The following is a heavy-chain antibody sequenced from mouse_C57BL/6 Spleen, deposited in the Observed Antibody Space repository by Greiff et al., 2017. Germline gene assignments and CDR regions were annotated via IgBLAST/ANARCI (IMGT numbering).Heavy chain of an antibody. V-gene: IGHV1-52*01. CDR2: IDPSDSET. CDR1: GYTFTSYW. J-gene: IGHJ1*03. Sequence: QVQLQQPGAELVRPGSSVKLSCKASGYTFTSYWMHWVKQRPIQGLEWIGNIDPSDSETHYNQKFKDKATLTVDKSSSTAYMQLSSLTYEDSAVYYCARHYVGWYFDVWGTGTTVTVSS. CDR3: ARHYVGWYFDV. D-gene: IGHD1-1*01.